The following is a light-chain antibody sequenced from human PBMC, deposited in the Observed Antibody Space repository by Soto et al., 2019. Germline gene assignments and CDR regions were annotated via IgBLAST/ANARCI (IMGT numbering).Light chain of an antibody. CDR2: ANR. V-gene: IGLV1-40*01. CDR1: SSNIGGGYD. J-gene: IGLJ2*01. Sequence: QSVLTQPPSVSGAPGQRVTISCTGSSSNIGGGYDVHWYQQLPGTAPKLLIYANRDRPSGVPDRFSGSKSGSSASLAITGLQAEDEADYYCQSYDSSLSGREVFGGGTKSPS. CDR3: QSYDSSLSGREV.